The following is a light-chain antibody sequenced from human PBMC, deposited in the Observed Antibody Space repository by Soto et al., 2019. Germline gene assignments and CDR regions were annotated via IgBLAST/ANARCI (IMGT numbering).Light chain of an antibody. V-gene: IGLV2-14*03. CDR1: SSDVGGYNY. CDR3: SSYTTSNTRQIV. Sequence: QSALTQPASVSGSPGQSITISCTGTSSDVGGYNYVSWYQHHPGKAPKLMIFDVSNRPSGVSNRFSSSKSGNTASLTISGLQPEDEADYYCSSYTTSNTRQIVFGTGTKLTVL. J-gene: IGLJ1*01. CDR2: DVS.